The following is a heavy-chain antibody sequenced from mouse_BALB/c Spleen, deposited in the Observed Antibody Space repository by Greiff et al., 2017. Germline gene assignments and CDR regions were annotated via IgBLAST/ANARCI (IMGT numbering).Heavy chain of an antibody. Sequence: VKLMESGAELARPGASVKLSCKASGYTFTDYYINWVKQRTGQGLEWIGEIYPGSGNTYYNEKFKGKATLTADKSSSTAYMQLSSLTSEDSAVYFCARSGEYGNAWFAYWGQGTLVTVSA. J-gene: IGHJ3*01. CDR3: ARSGEYGNAWFAY. CDR1: GYTFTDYY. D-gene: IGHD2-10*02. V-gene: IGHV1-77*01. CDR2: IYPGSGNT.